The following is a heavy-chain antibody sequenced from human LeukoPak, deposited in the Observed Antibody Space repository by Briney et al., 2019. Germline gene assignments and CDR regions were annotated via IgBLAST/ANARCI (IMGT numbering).Heavy chain of an antibody. D-gene: IGHD3-22*01. CDR1: GGTFSSYA. J-gene: IGHJ4*02. V-gene: IGHV1-18*01. Sequence: GASVKVSCKASGGTFSSYAISWVRQAPGQGLEWMGWISAYNGNTNYAQKLQGRVTMTTDTSTSTAYMELRSLRSDDTAVYYCAQDYYDSSGYYYEWGQGTLVTVSS. CDR2: ISAYNGNT. CDR3: AQDYYDSSGYYYE.